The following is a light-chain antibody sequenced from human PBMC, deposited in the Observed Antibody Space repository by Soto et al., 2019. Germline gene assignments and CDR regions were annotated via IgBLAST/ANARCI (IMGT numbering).Light chain of an antibody. V-gene: IGKV1-9*01. Sequence: DIEVTQSPSFLSASVGDRVTITCRASQDVSDYLAWYQHAPGKAPNLLIYAAYTLQSGVPSRFSGSGSGTEFSPTITSLQPEDFATYYCQYLNGAPTITFAQATLPEI. CDR3: QYLNGAPTIT. CDR2: AAY. J-gene: IGKJ5*01. CDR1: QDVSDY.